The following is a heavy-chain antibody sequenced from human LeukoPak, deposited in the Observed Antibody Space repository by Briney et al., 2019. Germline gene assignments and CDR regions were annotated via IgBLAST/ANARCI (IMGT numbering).Heavy chain of an antibody. J-gene: IGHJ5*02. CDR1: GGSFSGYY. Sequence: SETLSLTCAVYGGSFSGYYWSWIRQPPGKGLEWIGEINHSGSTNYNPSLKSRVTMSVDTSKNQFSLKLSSVTAADTAVYYCARNRIELLWFGELSYWFDPWGQGTLVTVSS. CDR2: INHSGST. CDR3: ARNRIELLWFGELSYWFDP. D-gene: IGHD3-10*01. V-gene: IGHV4-34*01.